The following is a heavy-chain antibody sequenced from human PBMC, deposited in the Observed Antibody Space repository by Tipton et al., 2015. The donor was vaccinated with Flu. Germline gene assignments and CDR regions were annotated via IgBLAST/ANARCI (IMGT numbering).Heavy chain of an antibody. CDR3: ARYGSTSYNVWFGP. Sequence: TLSLTCTVSGYYINNGYYWGWIRQPPGKGLEWIGVIYHSGNTYYNPSLKSRVTISVDTSKNQVSLKLSSVTAADTAVYYCARYGSTSYNVWFGPWGQGTLITVSS. D-gene: IGHD3-10*01. CDR2: IYHSGNT. V-gene: IGHV4-38-2*02. J-gene: IGHJ5*02. CDR1: GYYINNGYY.